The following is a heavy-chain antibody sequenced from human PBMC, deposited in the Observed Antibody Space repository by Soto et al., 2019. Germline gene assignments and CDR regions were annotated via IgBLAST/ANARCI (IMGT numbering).Heavy chain of an antibody. J-gene: IGHJ6*03. D-gene: IGHD2-2*01. CDR2: IWYDGSNK. CDR3: ARGGKYQLRKYYYYYYMDV. V-gene: IGHV3-33*01. Sequence: GGSLRLSCAASGFTFSSYGMHWVRQAPGKGLEWVAVIWYDGSNKYYADSVKGRFTISRDNSKNTLYLQMNSLRAEDTAVYCCARGGKYQLRKYYYYYYMDVWGKGTTVTVSS. CDR1: GFTFSSYG.